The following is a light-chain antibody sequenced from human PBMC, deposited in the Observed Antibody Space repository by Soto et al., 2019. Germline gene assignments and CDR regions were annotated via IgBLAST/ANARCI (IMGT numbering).Light chain of an antibody. CDR2: RDS. Sequence: SYELTQPLSVSVALGQTARITCGGNNIGSKNVHWYQQKPGQAPVLVIYRDSNRPSGIPELCSGSNSGNTATLTISRAQAGDEADYYCQVWDGSTAHVVFGGGTKLTVL. CDR1: NIGSKN. CDR3: QVWDGSTAHVV. J-gene: IGLJ2*01. V-gene: IGLV3-9*01.